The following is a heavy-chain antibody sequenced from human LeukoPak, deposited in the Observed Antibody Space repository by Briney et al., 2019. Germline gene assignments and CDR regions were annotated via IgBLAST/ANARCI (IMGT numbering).Heavy chain of an antibody. CDR1: GYTFTNYW. Sequence: GESLKISCQGSGYTFTNYWIGWVRQMPGKGLEWMGIIYPSDSDTIYNPSFQGQVTISVEKSTNTAYLQWSSLKASDTAMYFCARYCDTTSCYRYWGQGTLVTVSS. J-gene: IGHJ4*02. CDR3: ARYCDTTSCYRY. CDR2: IYPSDSDT. V-gene: IGHV5-51*01. D-gene: IGHD2-2*01.